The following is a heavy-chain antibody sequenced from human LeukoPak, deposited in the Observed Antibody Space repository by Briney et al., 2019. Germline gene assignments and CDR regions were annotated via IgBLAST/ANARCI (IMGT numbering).Heavy chain of an antibody. Sequence: SETLSLTCAVYGGSSSGYYWSWIRQPPGKGLEWIGEINHSGSTNYNPSLKSRVTISVDTSKNQFSLKLSSVTAADTAVYYCARAGSYDFWSGYYTGWFDPWGQGTLVTVSS. CDR3: ARAGSYDFWSGYYTGWFDP. J-gene: IGHJ5*02. CDR1: GGSSSGYY. D-gene: IGHD3-3*01. V-gene: IGHV4-34*01. CDR2: INHSGST.